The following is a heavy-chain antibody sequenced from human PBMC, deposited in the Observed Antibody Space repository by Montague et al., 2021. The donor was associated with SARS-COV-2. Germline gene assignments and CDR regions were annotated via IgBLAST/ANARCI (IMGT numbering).Heavy chain of an antibody. D-gene: IGHD1-26*01. Sequence: SLRLSCAASGFTFSSYWMSWVRQTPGKGLEWVANIKPDGGEKHYVDSVKGRFTISRDNAKNSLNLQMDSLRAEDPALYYCARDSRIVGATGGMDVWGQGTTVIVSS. V-gene: IGHV3-7*03. CDR1: GFTFSSYW. J-gene: IGHJ6*02. CDR2: IKPDGGEK. CDR3: ARDSRIVGATGGMDV.